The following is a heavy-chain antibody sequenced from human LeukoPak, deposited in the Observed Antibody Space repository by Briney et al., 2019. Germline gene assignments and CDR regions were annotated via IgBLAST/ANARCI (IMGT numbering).Heavy chain of an antibody. J-gene: IGHJ4*02. Sequence: PWETLSLTCSVSGGSVSSYYWSWIRQSPGKGLERIGYIHNSGRTNYNPSLKSRVTGFVDTSKNQVSLRLSSVTAADTAVYYCARHGTISSESYFDYWGQGALVTVSS. CDR2: IHNSGRT. CDR1: GGSVSSYY. D-gene: IGHD1-14*01. V-gene: IGHV4-59*08. CDR3: ARHGTISSESYFDY.